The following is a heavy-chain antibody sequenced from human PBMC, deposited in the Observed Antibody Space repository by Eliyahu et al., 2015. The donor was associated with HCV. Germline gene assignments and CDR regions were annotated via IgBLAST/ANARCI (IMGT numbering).Heavy chain of an antibody. V-gene: IGHV3-21*01. Sequence: EVQLLESGGGLVKPGGSLRLSCAASGFXFXXYSMNWVRQAPGKGLEWVSSISSTSSYIYYAASVRGRFTISRDNAKNSLYLQMNTLSAEDTAVYYCARDLLQGGYSYGAFDSWGQGTLVTVSS. J-gene: IGHJ4*02. D-gene: IGHD5-18*01. CDR1: GFXFXXYS. CDR2: ISSTSSYI. CDR3: ARDLLQGGYSYGAFDS.